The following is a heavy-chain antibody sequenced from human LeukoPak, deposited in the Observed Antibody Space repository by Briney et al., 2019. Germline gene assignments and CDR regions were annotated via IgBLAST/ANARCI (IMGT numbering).Heavy chain of an antibody. D-gene: IGHD3-10*01. CDR1: GFTFSSYS. CDR2: ISSSSYI. J-gene: IGHJ4*02. Sequence: PGGSLRLSCAASGFTFSSYSMNWVRQAPGKGLEWVSSISSSSYIYYADSVKGRFTISRDNAKNSLYLQMNSLRAEDTAVYYCARDAGWFGELYIDYWGQGTLVTVSS. CDR3: ARDAGWFGELYIDY. V-gene: IGHV3-21*01.